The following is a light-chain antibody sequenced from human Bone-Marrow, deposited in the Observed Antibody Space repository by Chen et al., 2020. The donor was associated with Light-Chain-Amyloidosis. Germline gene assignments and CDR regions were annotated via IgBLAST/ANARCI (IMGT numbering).Light chain of an antibody. CDR2: EVT. CDR1: SSDVGGDNH. V-gene: IGLV2-14*01. J-gene: IGLJ1*01. CDR3: SSYTITDTLV. Sequence: SALTQPASVSGSPGQSTPISCTGPSSDVGGDNHVSWYQQHPGKAPKLMIYEVTNRPSWVPDRFSGSKSDNTASLTISGLQTEGEAGYFCSSYTITDTLVFGSGTKVTVL.